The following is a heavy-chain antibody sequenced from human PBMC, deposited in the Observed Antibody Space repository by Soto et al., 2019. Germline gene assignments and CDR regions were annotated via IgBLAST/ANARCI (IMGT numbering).Heavy chain of an antibody. CDR3: ARALSRWASGWYGGFDY. J-gene: IGHJ4*02. Sequence: QVQLQESGPGLVKPSQTLSLTCTVSGGSISSGGYYWSWIRQHPGKGLEWIGYIYYSGSTYYNPSLKSRVTISVDTSKNQFSLKLSSVTAADTAVYYCARALSRWASGWYGGFDYWGQGTLVTVSS. V-gene: IGHV4-31*03. CDR1: GGSISSGGYY. CDR2: IYYSGST. D-gene: IGHD6-19*01.